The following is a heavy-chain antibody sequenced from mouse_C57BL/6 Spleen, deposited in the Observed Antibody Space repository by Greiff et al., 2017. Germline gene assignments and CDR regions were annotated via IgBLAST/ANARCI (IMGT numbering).Heavy chain of an antibody. J-gene: IGHJ4*01. CDR1: GYTFTSYW. Sequence: QVQLQQPGAELVKPGASVKLSCKASGYTFTSYWMQWVKPRPGQGLAWIGEIDPSDSYTNYNQKFKGKATLTVDTSSSTAYMQRSSLTSEDSAVYYCARSPSPVGNYAMDYWGQGTSVTVSS. V-gene: IGHV1-50*01. CDR2: IDPSDSYT. CDR3: ARSPSPVGNYAMDY. D-gene: IGHD1-1*01.